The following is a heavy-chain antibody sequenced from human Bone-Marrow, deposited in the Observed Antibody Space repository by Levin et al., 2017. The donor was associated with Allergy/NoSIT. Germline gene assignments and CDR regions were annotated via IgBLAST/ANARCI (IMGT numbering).Heavy chain of an antibody. J-gene: IGHJ3*02. CDR3: ARRRVYSAYETASDI. CDR2: IYYSGNT. D-gene: IGHD5-12*01. V-gene: IGHV4-59*01. CDR1: GDSIRSYY. Sequence: SETLSLTCTVSGDSIRSYYWSWIRQPPGKGLEWIAHIYYSGNTNYNPSLKSRVTISVDTSKNQFSLWLSSVTATDTAVYYCARRRVYSAYETASDIWGQGTMVTVSS.